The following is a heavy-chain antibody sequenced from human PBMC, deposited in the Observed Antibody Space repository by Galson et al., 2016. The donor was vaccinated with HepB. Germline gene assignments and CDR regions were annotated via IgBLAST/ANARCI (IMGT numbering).Heavy chain of an antibody. D-gene: IGHD5-12*01. J-gene: IGHJ4*02. V-gene: IGHV3-73*01. CDR3: MSYRDDYLRGGD. CDR1: GFIFSTYG. CDR2: IRSKTNTYAT. Sequence: SLRLSCAASGFIFSTYGMHWVRQAPGKGLEWVGRIRSKTNTYATAYGESVKGRFTISRDDSRNTAYLQMNSLKTEDTAVYYCMSYRDDYLRGGDWGQGTLVTVSS.